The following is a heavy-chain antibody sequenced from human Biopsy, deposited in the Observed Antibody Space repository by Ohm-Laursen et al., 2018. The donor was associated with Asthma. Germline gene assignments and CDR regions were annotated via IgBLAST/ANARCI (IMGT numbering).Heavy chain of an antibody. J-gene: IGHJ6*02. Sequence: PVKVSCKASGGTFSRYAISWVRQAPGQGLEWMGGIIPVFGTSNYAQKFQGRVTFTADGSTSSAYMELSSLTSEDSAVYYCAREVSTVDYGYYHFAMDVWDQGTTVTVSS. D-gene: IGHD4-17*01. CDR1: GGTFSRYA. V-gene: IGHV1-69*13. CDR3: AREVSTVDYGYYHFAMDV. CDR2: IIPVFGTS.